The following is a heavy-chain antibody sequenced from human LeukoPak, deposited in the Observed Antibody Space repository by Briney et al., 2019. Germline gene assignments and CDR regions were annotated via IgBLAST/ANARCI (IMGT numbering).Heavy chain of an antibody. D-gene: IGHD3-3*01. J-gene: IGHJ3*02. CDR2: IYHSGST. V-gene: IGHV4-30-2*01. CDR1: GGSISSGGFS. Sequence: PSRTLSLTCAVSGGSISSGGFSWSWIRQPPGKGLEWIGYIYHSGSTYYNPSLKSRVTISVDRSKNQFSLKLSSVTAADTAVYYCARARLLLENAFDIWGQGTMVTVSS. CDR3: ARARLLLENAFDI.